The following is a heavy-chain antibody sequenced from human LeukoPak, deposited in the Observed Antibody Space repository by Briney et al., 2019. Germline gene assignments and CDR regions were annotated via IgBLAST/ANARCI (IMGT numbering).Heavy chain of an antibody. CDR1: GFTFSTYR. J-gene: IGHJ4*02. Sequence: PGGSLRLSCAASGFTFSTYRMSWVRQAPGKGLEWVANIRQDGSEKHYVDSVKGRFTISRDNAKNSLYLQMNSLRAEDTAVYYCARRDDSSGFDYWGQGTLVTVSS. CDR2: IRQDGSEK. V-gene: IGHV3-7*01. CDR3: ARRDDSSGFDY. D-gene: IGHD3-22*01.